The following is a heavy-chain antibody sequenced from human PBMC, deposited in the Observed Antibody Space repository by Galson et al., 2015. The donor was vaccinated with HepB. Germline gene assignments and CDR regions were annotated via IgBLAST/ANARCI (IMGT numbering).Heavy chain of an antibody. D-gene: IGHD3-22*01. CDR2: ISYDGSNK. CDR1: GFTFSTYA. V-gene: IGHV3-30*04. Sequence: SLRLSCAASGFTFSTYAMHWVRQAPGKGLEWVAVISYDGSNKYYADSVKGRFTISRDNSKNTLYLQMNSLRTEDTAVYYCAREYDNYYGRSGYYLTDAFDIWGQGTMVTVSS. J-gene: IGHJ3*02. CDR3: AREYDNYYGRSGYYLTDAFDI.